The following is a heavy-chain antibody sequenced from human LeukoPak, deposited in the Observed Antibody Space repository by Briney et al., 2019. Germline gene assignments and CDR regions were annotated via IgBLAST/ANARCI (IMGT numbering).Heavy chain of an antibody. V-gene: IGHV3-23*01. D-gene: IGHD3-10*01. CDR2: ISGSGGNT. CDR3: AKDFGAGGGSVFDN. J-gene: IGHJ4*02. CDR1: GFTFSSYA. Sequence: GGSLRLSCAASGFTFSSYALSWVRQAPGKGLEWVSAISGSGGNTYYTDSVKGRFTTSRDNSKNTLSLQMNSRRAESTALYYFAKDFGAGGGSVFDNWGQGTLVTVSS.